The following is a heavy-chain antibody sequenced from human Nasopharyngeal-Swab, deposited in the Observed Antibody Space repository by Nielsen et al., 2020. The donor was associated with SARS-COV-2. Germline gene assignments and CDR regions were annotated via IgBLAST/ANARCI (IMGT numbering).Heavy chain of an antibody. Sequence: ASVKVSCKASGYTFTSYGISWVRQAPGQGLEWMGWISAYNGNTNYAQKLQGRVTMTTDTSTSTAYMELRSLRSDDTAVYYCARGGTAAGRGRIYYYYGMDVWGQGTTVTVSS. V-gene: IGHV1-18*01. CDR2: ISAYNGNT. CDR3: ARGGTAAGRGRIYYYYGMDV. D-gene: IGHD6-13*01. J-gene: IGHJ6*02. CDR1: GYTFTSYG.